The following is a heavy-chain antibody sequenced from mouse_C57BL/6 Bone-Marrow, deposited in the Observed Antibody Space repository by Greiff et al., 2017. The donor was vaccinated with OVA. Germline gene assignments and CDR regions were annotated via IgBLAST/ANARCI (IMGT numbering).Heavy chain of an antibody. CDR1: GFTFSSYG. D-gene: IGHD2-14*01. V-gene: IGHV5-6*01. CDR2: ISSGGSYT. Sequence: DVQLVESGGDLVKPGGSLKLSCAASGFTFSSYGMSWVRQTPDKRLEWVATISSGGSYTYYPDSVKGRFTISRDNAKNTLYLQMSSLKSEDTAMYYCARHRYGGYWGQGTTLTVSS. CDR3: ARHRYGGY. J-gene: IGHJ2*01.